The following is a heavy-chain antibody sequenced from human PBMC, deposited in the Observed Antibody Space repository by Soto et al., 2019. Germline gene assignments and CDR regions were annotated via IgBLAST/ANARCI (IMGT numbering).Heavy chain of an antibody. CDR3: AKVNVVVVAATFEYEYYFDY. Sequence: GGSLRLSCVASGFTVSNNYMSWVRQARGRGLEWVSAISNTGSTYYAGSVKGRSTISRDSSTNTLYLEVNSLRADDTAVYYCAKVNVVVVAATFEYEYYFDYWGQGTLVTVSS. D-gene: IGHD2-15*01. CDR2: ISNTGST. V-gene: IGHV3-53*01. J-gene: IGHJ4*02. CDR1: GFTVSNNY.